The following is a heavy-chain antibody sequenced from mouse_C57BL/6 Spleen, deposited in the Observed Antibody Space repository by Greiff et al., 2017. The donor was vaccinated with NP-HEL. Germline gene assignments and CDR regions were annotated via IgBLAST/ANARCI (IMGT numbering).Heavy chain of an antibody. D-gene: IGHD1-1*01. V-gene: IGHV1-55*01. Sequence: QVQLQQPGAELVKPGASVKMSCKASGYTFTSYWITWVKQRPGQGLEWIGDIYPGSGSTNYNEKFKSKATLTVDTSSSTAYMQLSSLTSEDSAVYYCARDYYGSSYGFAYWGQGTLVTVSA. CDR1: GYTFTSYW. CDR3: ARDYYGSSYGFAY. CDR2: IYPGSGST. J-gene: IGHJ3*01.